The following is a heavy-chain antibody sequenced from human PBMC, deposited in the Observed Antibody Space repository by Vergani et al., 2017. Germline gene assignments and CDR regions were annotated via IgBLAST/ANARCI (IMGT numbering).Heavy chain of an antibody. J-gene: IGHJ4*02. CDR1: GFTFSSYS. V-gene: IGHV3-21*01. D-gene: IGHD6-19*01. CDR2: ISSRSSYI. CDR3: ARGQWLVRGRSAEHDY. Sequence: VPLVESGGGLVKPGGALRLSCAASGFTFSSYSMNWVRQAPGKGLEWVSSISSRSSYIYYADSVKGRFTISSDNAKNSLYLPMNSLRAEDTAVYYCARGQWLVRGRSAEHDYWGQGTLVTVSS.